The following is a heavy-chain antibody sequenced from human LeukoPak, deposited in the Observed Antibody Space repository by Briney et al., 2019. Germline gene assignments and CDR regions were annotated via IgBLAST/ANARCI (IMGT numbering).Heavy chain of an antibody. V-gene: IGHV1-2*02. CDR3: ARDQVQDYYFDY. J-gene: IGHJ4*02. CDR1: GYTFTGYY. CDR2: INPSSGGT. D-gene: IGHD3-10*01. Sequence: ASVKVSCKASGYTFTGYYMHWVRQAPGQGLEWMGWINPSSGGTNYAQKFQGRVTMTRDTSISTAYMELSRLRSDDTAVYYCARDQVQDYYFDYWGQGTLVTVSS.